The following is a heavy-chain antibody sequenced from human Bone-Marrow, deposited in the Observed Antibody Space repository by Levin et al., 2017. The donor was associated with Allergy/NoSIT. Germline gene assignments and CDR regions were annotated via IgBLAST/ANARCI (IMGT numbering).Heavy chain of an antibody. CDR3: AKGLGQDSSSWTGPDY. D-gene: IGHD6-13*01. Sequence: GGSLRLSCAASGFTFSSYAMSWVRQAPGKGLEWVSAISGSGGSTYYADSVKGRFTISRDNSKNTLYLQMNSLRAEDTAVYYCAKGLGQDSSSWTGPDYWGQGTLVTVSS. V-gene: IGHV3-23*01. J-gene: IGHJ4*02. CDR1: GFTFSSYA. CDR2: ISGSGGST.